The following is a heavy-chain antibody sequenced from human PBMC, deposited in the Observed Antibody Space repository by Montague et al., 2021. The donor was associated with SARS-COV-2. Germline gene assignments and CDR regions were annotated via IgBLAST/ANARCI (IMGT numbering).Heavy chain of an antibody. D-gene: IGHD3-10*01. Sequence: SETLSLTCTVSGGSVSSGSYYWTWIRQPPGKGLEWIGYIYYSGSTNYNPSLKSRVTISIDTSKNQFSLKLSSVTAADTALYYCASDAGDWFDPWGQGTLVTVSS. V-gene: IGHV4-61*01. J-gene: IGHJ5*02. CDR3: ASDAGDWFDP. CDR1: GGSVSSGSYY. CDR2: IYYSGST.